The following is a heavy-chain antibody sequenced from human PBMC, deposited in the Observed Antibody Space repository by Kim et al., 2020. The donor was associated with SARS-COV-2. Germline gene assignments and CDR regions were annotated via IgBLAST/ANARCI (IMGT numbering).Heavy chain of an antibody. D-gene: IGHD5-12*01. J-gene: IGHJ4*02. CDR3: ARRVATPKLDY. Sequence: NANPSSRSRVTIAVDTAKKQFSLKLGAVTAADTAVYYCARRVATPKLDYWGQGTLVTVSS. V-gene: IGHV4-34*01.